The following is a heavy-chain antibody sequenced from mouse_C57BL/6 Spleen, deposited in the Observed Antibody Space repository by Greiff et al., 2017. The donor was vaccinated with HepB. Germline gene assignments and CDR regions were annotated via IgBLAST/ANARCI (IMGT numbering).Heavy chain of an antibody. Sequence: LQESGPELVKPGASVKISCKASGYAFSSSWMNWVKQRPGKGLEWIGRIYPGDGDTNYNGKFKGKATLTADKSSSTAYMQLSSLTSEDSAVYFCARSERWLLRPFDYWGQGTTLTVSS. CDR1: GYAFSSSW. J-gene: IGHJ2*01. CDR3: ARSERWLLRPFDY. D-gene: IGHD2-3*01. CDR2: IYPGDGDT. V-gene: IGHV1-82*01.